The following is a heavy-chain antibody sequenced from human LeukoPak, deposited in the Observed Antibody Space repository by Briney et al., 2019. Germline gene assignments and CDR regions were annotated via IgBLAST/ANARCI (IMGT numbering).Heavy chain of an antibody. CDR3: AREAYYDSSGYDY. CDR1: GFTFSSYW. D-gene: IGHD3-22*01. V-gene: IGHV3-7*01. CDR2: IKQDGSEK. J-gene: IGHJ4*02. Sequence: GGSLRLSCAASGFTFSSYWMTWVRQAPGKGLEWVAKIKQDGSEKYYVDSVKGRFTISRDNAKNSLYLQMNSLRDEDTAVYYCAREAYYDSSGYDYWGQGTLVTVSS.